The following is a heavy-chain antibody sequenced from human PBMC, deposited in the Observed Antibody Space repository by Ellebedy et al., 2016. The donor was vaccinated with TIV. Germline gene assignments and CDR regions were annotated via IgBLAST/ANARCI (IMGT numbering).Heavy chain of an antibody. J-gene: IGHJ4*02. CDR1: GFTFSSYA. Sequence: GESLKISCAASGFTFSSYAMCWVRQAPGKGLEWISTISDSGSGTFFADSVKGRFTISRDNSRNTLYLQMNSLRAEDTAVYYCVRAIWLYGFYFDFWGQGALVTVSS. D-gene: IGHD3-16*01. CDR3: VRAIWLYGFYFDF. CDR2: ISDSGSGT. V-gene: IGHV3-23*01.